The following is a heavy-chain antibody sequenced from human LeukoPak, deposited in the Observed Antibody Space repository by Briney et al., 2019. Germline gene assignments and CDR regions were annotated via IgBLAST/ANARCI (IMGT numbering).Heavy chain of an antibody. CDR3: TSIVVVPAATDAFDI. V-gene: IGHV3-73*01. Sequence: PGGSLRLSCAASGFTSSGSAMHWVRQASGKGLEWVGRIRSKANSYATAYAASVKGRFTISRDDSKNTAYLQMNSLKTEDTAVYYCTSIVVVPAATDAFDIWGQGTMVTVSS. J-gene: IGHJ3*02. CDR2: IRSKANSYAT. CDR1: GFTSSGSA. D-gene: IGHD2-2*01.